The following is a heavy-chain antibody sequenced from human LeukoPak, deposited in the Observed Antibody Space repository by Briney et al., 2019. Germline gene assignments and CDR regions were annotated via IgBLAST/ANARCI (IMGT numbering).Heavy chain of an antibody. J-gene: IGHJ5*02. CDR2: IYHSGST. CDR3: ARAYYGPVWFDP. Sequence: SETLSLTCTVSGYSISSGYYWGWIRQPPGKGLEWIGSIYHSGSTYYNPSLKSRVTISVDTSKNQFSLKLSSVTAADTAVYYCARAYYGPVWFDPWGQGTLVTVSS. V-gene: IGHV4-38-2*02. D-gene: IGHD3-10*01. CDR1: GYSISSGYY.